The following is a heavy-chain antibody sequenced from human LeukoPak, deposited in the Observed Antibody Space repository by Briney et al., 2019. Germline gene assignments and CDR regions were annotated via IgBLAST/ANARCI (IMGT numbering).Heavy chain of an antibody. J-gene: IGHJ4*02. Sequence: SETLSLTCTVSGGSISSYYWSWIRQPPGKGLEWIGYIYYSGSTNYNPSLKSRVTISVDTSKNQFSLKLSSVTAADTAVYYCARGEATSYYFDYWGQGTLVTVSS. CDR2: IYYSGST. CDR3: ARGEATSYYFDY. D-gene: IGHD1-26*01. V-gene: IGHV4-59*01. CDR1: GGSISSYY.